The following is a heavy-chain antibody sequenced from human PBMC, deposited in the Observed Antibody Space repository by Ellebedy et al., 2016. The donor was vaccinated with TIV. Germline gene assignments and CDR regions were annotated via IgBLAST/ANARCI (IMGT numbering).Heavy chain of an antibody. Sequence: SVKVSCXASGGTFSSYAISWVRQAPGQGLEWMGGIIPIFGTANYAQKFQGRVTITADESTSTAYMELSSLRSDDTAVYYCARDLLSSGRKDRDAFDIWGQGTTVTVSS. J-gene: IGHJ3*02. D-gene: IGHD6-19*01. CDR3: ARDLLSSGRKDRDAFDI. CDR2: IIPIFGTA. CDR1: GGTFSSYA. V-gene: IGHV1-69*13.